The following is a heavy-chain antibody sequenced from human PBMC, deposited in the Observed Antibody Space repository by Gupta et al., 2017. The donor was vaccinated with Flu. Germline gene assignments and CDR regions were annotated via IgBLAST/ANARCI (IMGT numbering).Heavy chain of an antibody. CDR3: ARLAAYCSGVSCYSFHYYYDMDV. CDR2: IDYSGST. J-gene: IGHJ6*02. Sequence: RQPPGKGLEWIGSIDYSGSTQYNPSLKSRVTISIDTSKNQFSLKLSSVTAADTAGYFCARLAAYCSGVSCYSFHYYYDMDVWGQGTTVTVSS. D-gene: IGHD2-15*01. V-gene: IGHV4-39*01.